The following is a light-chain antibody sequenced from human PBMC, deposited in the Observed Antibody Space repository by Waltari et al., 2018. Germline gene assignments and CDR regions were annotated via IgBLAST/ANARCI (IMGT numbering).Light chain of an antibody. CDR3: MEGAQWYT. J-gene: IGKJ2*01. CDR1: HSLAFSDGKTY. CDR2: KVS. V-gene: IGKV2-30*01. Sequence: DVVLTQSPLSLSVTPRQSASVSCWSSHSLAFSDGKTYLNWFHQRPGQSPRRLIYKVSNRESGVPDRISGSGSGTDFALKISRVEAEDVGVYYCMEGAQWYTFGQGTKLEIK.